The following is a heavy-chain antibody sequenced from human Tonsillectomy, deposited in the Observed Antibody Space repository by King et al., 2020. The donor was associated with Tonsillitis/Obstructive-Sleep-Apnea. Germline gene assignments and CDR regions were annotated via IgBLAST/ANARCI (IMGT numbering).Heavy chain of an antibody. CDR1: GFTFSSYW. J-gene: IGHJ4*02. CDR2: INSDGSST. D-gene: IGHD6-19*01. V-gene: IGHV3-74*01. CDR3: ASGPPGVAVAGTGGFDY. Sequence: VQLVESGGGLVQPGGSLRLSCAASGFTFSSYWMHWVRQAPGKGLVWVSRINSDGSSTSYADSVKGRFTISRDNAKNTLYRHMNSLRAEDTAVYYCASGPPGVAVAGTGGFDYWGQGTLVTVSS.